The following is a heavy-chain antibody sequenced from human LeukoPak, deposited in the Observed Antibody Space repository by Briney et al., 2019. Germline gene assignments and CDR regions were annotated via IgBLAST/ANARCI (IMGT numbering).Heavy chain of an antibody. Sequence: ASVKVSCKVSGYIFTELSMHWVRQAPGQGLEWMGGFNPEDGETFYAQRFQGRVNMTEDTSTDTAYMELSSLSYDDTAVYYCATDGAGDYLNHWGQGTLVTVSS. J-gene: IGHJ4*02. V-gene: IGHV1-24*01. CDR3: ATDGAGDYLNH. D-gene: IGHD4-17*01. CDR2: FNPEDGET. CDR1: GYIFTELS.